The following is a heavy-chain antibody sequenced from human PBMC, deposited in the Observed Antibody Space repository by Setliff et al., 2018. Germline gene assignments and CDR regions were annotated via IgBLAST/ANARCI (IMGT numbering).Heavy chain of an antibody. J-gene: IGHJ2*01. CDR3: ARTSTGRYFDL. V-gene: IGHV4-39*07. Sequence: SETLSLTCAVSGASIRNNYYWGWIRQSPGTGLEWIGSIFYNGMAYYNPSLKSRATVSVDTSTSQFSLRLTSVTAADSAVYYCARTSTGRYFDLWGRGTLVTVSS. CDR1: GASIRNNYY. CDR2: IFYNGMA. D-gene: IGHD2-2*01.